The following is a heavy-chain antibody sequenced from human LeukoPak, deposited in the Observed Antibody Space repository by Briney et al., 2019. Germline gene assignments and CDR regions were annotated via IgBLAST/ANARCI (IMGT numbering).Heavy chain of an antibody. CDR2: ISGSDGST. D-gene: IGHD3-9*01. Sequence: GGSLRLSCAASGFTFSNYAMSWVRQAPGKGLEWVSAISGSDGSTNYADSVKGRFTISRDNAKNSLYLQMNSLRAEDTAVYYCARVPVLRYFDWFGDAFDIWGQGTMVTASS. CDR3: ARVPVLRYFDWFGDAFDI. CDR1: GFTFSNYA. J-gene: IGHJ3*02. V-gene: IGHV3-23*01.